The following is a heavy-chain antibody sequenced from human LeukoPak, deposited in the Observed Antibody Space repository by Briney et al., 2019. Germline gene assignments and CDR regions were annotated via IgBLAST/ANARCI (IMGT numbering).Heavy chain of an antibody. CDR3: ARDLIAAAGTTMIDY. CDR2: IIPILGIA. D-gene: IGHD6-13*01. J-gene: IGHJ4*02. CDR1: GGTFSSYA. Sequence: ASVKVSCKASGGTFSSYAISWVRQAPGQGLESMGRIIPILGIANYAQKFQGRVTITADKSTSTAYMELSSLRSEDTAVYYCARDLIAAAGTTMIDYWGQGTLVTVSS. V-gene: IGHV1-69*04.